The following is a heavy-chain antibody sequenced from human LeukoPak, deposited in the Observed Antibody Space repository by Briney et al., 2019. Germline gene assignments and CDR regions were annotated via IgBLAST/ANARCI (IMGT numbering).Heavy chain of an antibody. J-gene: IGHJ4*02. CDR3: ARHVPWTPLLDY. CDR2: TYYSGST. V-gene: IGHV4-59*08. Sequence: SETLSLTCTVSGRSISSYYWSWIRQPPGKGREWIGYTYYSGSTNYNPSLKSRVTISVDTSKNQFSLKLSSVTAADTAVYYCARHVPWTPLLDYWGQGPLVSVSS. CDR1: GRSISSYY. D-gene: IGHD1-1*01.